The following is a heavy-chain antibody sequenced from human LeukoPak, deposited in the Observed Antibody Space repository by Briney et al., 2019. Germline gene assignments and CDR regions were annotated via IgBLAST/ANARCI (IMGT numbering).Heavy chain of an antibody. D-gene: IGHD6-13*01. Sequence: SATLSLTCTVSGGSISSSSYYWGWIRQPPGKGLEWIGSIYYSGSTYYNPSLKSRVTISVDTSKNQFALTLSSVTAADTAVYYCARHSSSWEYSFDYWGQGTLVTVSS. V-gene: IGHV4-39*01. J-gene: IGHJ4*02. CDR2: IYYSGST. CDR3: ARHSSSWEYSFDY. CDR1: GGSISSSSYY.